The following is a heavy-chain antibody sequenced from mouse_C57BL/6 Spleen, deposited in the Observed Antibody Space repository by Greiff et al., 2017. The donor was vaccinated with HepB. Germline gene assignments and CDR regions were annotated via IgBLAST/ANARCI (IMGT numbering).Heavy chain of an antibody. CDR2: ISDGGSYT. D-gene: IGHD2-1*01. CDR3: AREDYGNYYAMDY. J-gene: IGHJ4*01. CDR1: GFTFSSYA. V-gene: IGHV5-4*01. Sequence: EVQVVESGGGLVKPGGSLKLSCAASGFTFSSYAMSWVRQTPEKRLEWVATISDGGSYTYYPDNVKGRFTISRDNAKNNLYLQMSHLKSEDTAMYYCAREDYGNYYAMDYWGQGTSVTVSS.